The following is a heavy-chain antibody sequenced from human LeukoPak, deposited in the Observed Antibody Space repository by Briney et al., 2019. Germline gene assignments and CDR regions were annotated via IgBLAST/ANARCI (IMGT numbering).Heavy chain of an antibody. J-gene: IGHJ3*01. Sequence: GGSLRLSCAASGFTVSSNYMSWVRQAPGKGLEWVSVIYSGGSTYYADSVKGRFTISRDNSNNALFLQMNSLRAEDMAIYYCARGASSWEYTTFDVWGQGTIVTVSS. CDR1: GFTVSSNY. D-gene: IGHD6-13*01. CDR2: IYSGGST. V-gene: IGHV3-53*01. CDR3: ARGASSWEYTTFDV.